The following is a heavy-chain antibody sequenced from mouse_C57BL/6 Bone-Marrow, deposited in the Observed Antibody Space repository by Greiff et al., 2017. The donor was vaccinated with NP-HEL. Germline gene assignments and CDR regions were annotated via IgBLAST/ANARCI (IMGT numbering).Heavy chain of an antibody. CDR3: ARGEYDYVPFAY. CDR1: GYTFTSSG. D-gene: IGHD2-4*01. V-gene: IGHV1-81*01. Sequence: QVQLQQSGAELARPGASVKLSCTASGYTFTSSGISWVKQRTGQGLEWIGEIYPRSGNTYYNEKFKGKATLTADKSSSTAYMELRSLTAEDSAVYFCARGEYDYVPFAYWGQGTLVTVSA. CDR2: IYPRSGNT. J-gene: IGHJ3*01.